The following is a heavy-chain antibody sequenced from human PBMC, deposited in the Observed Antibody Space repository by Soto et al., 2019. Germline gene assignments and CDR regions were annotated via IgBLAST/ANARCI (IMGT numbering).Heavy chain of an antibody. D-gene: IGHD3-22*01. J-gene: IGHJ5*02. CDR1: GGTFSSYA. V-gene: IGHV1-69*13. CDR3: ARDPGHYDSSGYYHRWFDP. CDR2: IIPIFGTA. Sequence: SVKVSCKASGGTFSSYAISWVRQAPGQGLEWMGGIIPIFGTANYAQKFQGRVTITADESTSTAYMELSSLRSEDTAVYYCARDPGHYDSSGYYHRWFDPWGRG.